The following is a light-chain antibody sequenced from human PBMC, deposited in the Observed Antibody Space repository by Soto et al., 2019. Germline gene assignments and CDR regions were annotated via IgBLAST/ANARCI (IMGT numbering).Light chain of an antibody. Sequence: AIRMTQSPSSFSASTGDRFTITCRASQGISSYLAWYQQKPGKVPKLLIYAASNLQSGVPSRFSGSGSGTDFTLTISRLEPEDFAVYYCQQYVSTPLTFGGGTKVDIK. CDR2: AAS. V-gene: IGKV1-8*01. CDR3: QQYVSTPLT. J-gene: IGKJ4*01. CDR1: QGISSY.